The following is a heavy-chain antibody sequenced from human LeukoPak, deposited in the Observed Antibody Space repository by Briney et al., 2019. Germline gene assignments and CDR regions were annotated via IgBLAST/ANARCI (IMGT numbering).Heavy chain of an antibody. CDR3: AELGITMIGGV. CDR1: GFTFSSYE. CDR2: ISSSGSTI. V-gene: IGHV3-48*03. Sequence: GGSLRLSCAASGFTFSSYEMNWVRQAPGKGLEWVSYISSSGSTIYYADSVKGRFTISRDNDKNSVYLQMNSLRAEDTAVYYCAELGITMIGGVWGKGTTVTISS. D-gene: IGHD3-10*02. J-gene: IGHJ6*04.